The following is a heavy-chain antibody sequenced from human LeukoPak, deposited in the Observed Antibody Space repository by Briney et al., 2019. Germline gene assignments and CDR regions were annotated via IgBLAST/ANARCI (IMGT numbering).Heavy chain of an antibody. CDR3: AKEQWRVTASFDY. V-gene: IGHV3-21*01. D-gene: IGHD2-21*02. Sequence: PGGSLRLSCAASGFTFSSYSMNWVRQAPGKGLEWVSSISSNSSYIYYADSVKGRFTISRDNAKNSLYLQMNSLRAEDTAVYYCAKEQWRVTASFDYWGQGTLVTVSS. CDR2: ISSNSSYI. J-gene: IGHJ4*02. CDR1: GFTFSSYS.